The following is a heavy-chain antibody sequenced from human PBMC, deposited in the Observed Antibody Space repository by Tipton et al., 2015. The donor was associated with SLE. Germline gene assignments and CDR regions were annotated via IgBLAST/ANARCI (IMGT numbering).Heavy chain of an antibody. CDR3: AKDEMTGDFWSGLFY. V-gene: IGHV4-34*01. D-gene: IGHD3-3*01. J-gene: IGHJ4*02. Sequence: TLSLTCAVYGGSFSGYYWSWIRQPPGKGLEWIGEINHSGSTNYNPSLKSRVTISVDTSDNQFSLKLSSVTAADTAVYYCAKDEMTGDFWSGLFYWGQGTLVTVSS. CDR1: GGSFSGYY. CDR2: INHSGST.